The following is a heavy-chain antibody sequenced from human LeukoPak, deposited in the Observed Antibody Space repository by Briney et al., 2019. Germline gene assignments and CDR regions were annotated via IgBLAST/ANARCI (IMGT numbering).Heavy chain of an antibody. J-gene: IGHJ4*02. CDR2: ISTYNGNT. D-gene: IGHD6-19*01. CDR1: GYTFTSFG. Sequence: ASVKVSCKASGYTFTSFGISWVRQAPGQGLEWMGWISTYNGNTNYTQKLQGRVTMTTDTSTSTAYMGLRSLRSDDTAVYYCARDRAGSAWYTTFDYWGQGTLVTVSS. V-gene: IGHV1-18*01. CDR3: ARDRAGSAWYTTFDY.